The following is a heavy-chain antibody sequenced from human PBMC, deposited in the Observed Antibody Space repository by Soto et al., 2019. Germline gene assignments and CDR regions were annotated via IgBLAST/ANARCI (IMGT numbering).Heavy chain of an antibody. D-gene: IGHD1-26*01. CDR3: ASNPFGATPYGRDV. CDR2: INAGNGNT. Sequence: GASVKVSCKASGYTLTSYGLHWVRQAPGQRLEWMGWINAGNGNTKYSQKFQGRVTITRDTSASTVYMGLSSLRSEDTAVYYCASNPFGATPYGRDVGGQGPTVTVSS. V-gene: IGHV1-3*01. J-gene: IGHJ6*02. CDR1: GYTLTSYG.